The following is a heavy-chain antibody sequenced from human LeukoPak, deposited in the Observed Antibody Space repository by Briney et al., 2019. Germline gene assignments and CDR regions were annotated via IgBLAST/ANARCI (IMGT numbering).Heavy chain of an antibody. Sequence: GGSLRLSCAASGFTVSSNYMSWVRQAPGRGLEWVSLIYSAGSTYYADSVKGRFTISRDNSKNTLYLQMNSLRAEDTAVYCCARDGVRGYAFGPFVYWGQGTLVTVSS. CDR2: IYSAGST. V-gene: IGHV3-53*01. D-gene: IGHD5-18*01. CDR3: ARDGVRGYAFGPFVY. CDR1: GFTVSSNY. J-gene: IGHJ4*02.